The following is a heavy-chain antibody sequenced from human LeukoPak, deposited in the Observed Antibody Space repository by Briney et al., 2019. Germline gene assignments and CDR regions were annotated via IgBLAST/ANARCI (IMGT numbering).Heavy chain of an antibody. Sequence: GGSLRLSCAASGFTVSSNYMSWVRQAPGKGLEWVSVIYSGGSTYYADSVKGRFTISRDNSKNTLYLQMNSLRAEDTAVYYCASPRRRGAGYFDYWGQGTLVTVSS. CDR2: IYSGGST. CDR1: GFTVSSNY. CDR3: ASPRRRGAGYFDY. V-gene: IGHV3-53*01. J-gene: IGHJ4*02. D-gene: IGHD1-26*01.